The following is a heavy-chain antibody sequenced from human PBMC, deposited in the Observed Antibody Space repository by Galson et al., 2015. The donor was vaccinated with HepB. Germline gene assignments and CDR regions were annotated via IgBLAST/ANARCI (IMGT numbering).Heavy chain of an antibody. V-gene: IGHV3-53*01. CDR1: GFIVSSNY. D-gene: IGHD1-26*01. CDR2: IYNNGDT. J-gene: IGHJ4*02. CDR3: ARGYSKSWFSGLGY. Sequence: SLRLSCAASGFIVSSNYMSWVRQAPGKGLQWVSVIYNNGDTYYADSVKGRFTISRDNSKNTVYLQMNSLRAEDTAMYYCARGYSKSWFSGLGYWCQGTLVTVSS.